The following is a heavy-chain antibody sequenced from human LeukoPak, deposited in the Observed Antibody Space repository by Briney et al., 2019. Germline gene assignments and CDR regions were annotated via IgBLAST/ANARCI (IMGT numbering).Heavy chain of an antibody. Sequence: SVKVSCKASGGTFSSYAISRVRQAPGQGLEWMGGIIPIFGTANYAQKFQGRVTITADESTSTAYMELSSLRSEDTAVYYCARVYGDGDYTINPQPYYYYYMDVWGKGTTVTVSS. J-gene: IGHJ6*03. D-gene: IGHD4-17*01. CDR3: ARVYGDGDYTINPQPYYYYYMDV. CDR2: IIPIFGTA. V-gene: IGHV1-69*01. CDR1: GGTFSSYA.